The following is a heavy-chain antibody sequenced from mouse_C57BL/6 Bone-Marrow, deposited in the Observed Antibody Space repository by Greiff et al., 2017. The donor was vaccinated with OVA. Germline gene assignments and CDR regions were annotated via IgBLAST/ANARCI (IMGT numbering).Heavy chain of an antibody. J-gene: IGHJ2*01. CDR2: INPGSGGT. CDR1: GYAFTNYL. Sequence: VQLQQSGAELVRPGTSVKVSCKASGYAFTNYLIEWVKQRPGQGLEWIGVINPGSGGTNYNEKFKGKATLTADKSSSTAYMQLSSLTSEDSAVYFCARYYRYYFDYWGQGTTLTVSS. V-gene: IGHV1-54*01. CDR3: ARYYRYYFDY. D-gene: IGHD2-14*01.